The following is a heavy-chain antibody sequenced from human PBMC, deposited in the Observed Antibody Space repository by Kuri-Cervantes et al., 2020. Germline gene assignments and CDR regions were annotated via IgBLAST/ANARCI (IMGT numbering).Heavy chain of an antibody. D-gene: IGHD6-13*01. CDR2: IYSGGTT. J-gene: IGHJ4*02. Sequence: GGALRLSCAASGFAVSSNYMSWVRQAPGKGLEWVSIIYSGGTTYYADSVKGRFTISRDNSKNTVYLQTNSLRADDTAVYYCARVAAAGIQYWGQGTLVTVSS. V-gene: IGHV3-53*01. CDR3: ARVAAAGIQY. CDR1: GFAVSSNY.